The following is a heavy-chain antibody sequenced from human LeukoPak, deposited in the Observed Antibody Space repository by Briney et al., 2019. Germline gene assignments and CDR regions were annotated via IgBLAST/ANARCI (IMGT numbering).Heavy chain of an antibody. CDR2: MKSQTDGGTA. CDR3: ATQNELQ. CDR1: GFTFSSYT. D-gene: IGHD1-1*01. Sequence: GGSLRLSCAASGFTFSSYTMSWVRQAPGKGLEWVGLMKSQTDGGTADYAAPVKGRFTISRDDSMNTLYLQMNSLKTDDTAVYYCATQNELQWGQGTLVTVSS. J-gene: IGHJ4*02. V-gene: IGHV3-15*01.